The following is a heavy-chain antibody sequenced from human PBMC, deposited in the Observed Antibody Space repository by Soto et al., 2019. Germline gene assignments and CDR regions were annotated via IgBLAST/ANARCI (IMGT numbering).Heavy chain of an antibody. CDR1: GFTFKYHG. J-gene: IGHJ4*02. CDR2: INANAVDT. D-gene: IGHD2-8*01. CDR3: VSWVSAHFDY. V-gene: IGHV3-23*01. Sequence: LRLSCAASGFTFKYHGMSWVRQAPGRGLEWVSTINANAVDTHYADSVKGRFTISRDNFRNTLDLHMGSLRVEDTATYYCVSWVSAHFDYWGQGTLVTVSS.